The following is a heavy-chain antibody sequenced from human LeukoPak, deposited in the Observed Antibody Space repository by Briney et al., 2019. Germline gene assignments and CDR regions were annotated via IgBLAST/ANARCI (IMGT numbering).Heavy chain of an antibody. V-gene: IGHV3-7*01. D-gene: IGHD1-26*01. Sequence: GGSLSLSCAASGFTFSRYWMSWVRQAPGKGLEWVANIKQDGSEKYYVDSVKGRFAISRDNAKNSLYLQMNSLRAEDTAVYYCARDKIVGATLFDSWGQGTLVTVSS. CDR2: IKQDGSEK. CDR1: GFTFSRYW. J-gene: IGHJ4*02. CDR3: ARDKIVGATLFDS.